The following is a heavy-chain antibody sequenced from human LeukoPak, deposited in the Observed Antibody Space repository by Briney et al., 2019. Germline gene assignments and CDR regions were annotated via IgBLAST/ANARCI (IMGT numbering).Heavy chain of an antibody. V-gene: IGHV4-61*02. Sequence: PSETLSLTCAVSGGSISSGSYYWSWIRQPAGKGLEWIGRIYTSGSTNYNPSLKSRVTISVDTSKNQFSLKLSSVTAADTAVYYXXXDRXSXXYLGSGFXPWGQGTLVTVSS. J-gene: IGHJ5*02. CDR2: IYTSGST. CDR3: XXDRXSXXYLGSGFXP. CDR1: GGSISSGSYY. D-gene: IGHD6-19*01.